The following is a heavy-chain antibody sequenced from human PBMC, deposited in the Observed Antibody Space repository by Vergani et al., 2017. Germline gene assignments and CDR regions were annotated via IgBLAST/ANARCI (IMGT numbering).Heavy chain of an antibody. Sequence: QVQLVQSGAEVKKPGASVKVSCKASGYTFTSYAMHWVRQAPGQRLEWMGWINAGNGNTKYSQKFQGRVTITRDTSASTAYMALGSLRSEDTAVYYCARGMSGGSYFYWGQGTLVTVSS. CDR3: ARGMSGGSYFY. D-gene: IGHD1-26*01. CDR2: INAGNGNT. CDR1: GYTFTSYA. V-gene: IGHV1-3*01. J-gene: IGHJ4*02.